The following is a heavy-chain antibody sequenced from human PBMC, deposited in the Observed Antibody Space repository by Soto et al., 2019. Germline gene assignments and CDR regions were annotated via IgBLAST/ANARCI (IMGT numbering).Heavy chain of an antibody. V-gene: IGHV2-5*02. CDR2: IYWDDDK. CDR3: IQSRCGGDCLQSYASHYYYGMDV. D-gene: IGHD2-21*02. Sequence: QITLKESGPTLVKPTQTLTLTCTFSGFSLSTSGVGVGWIRQPPGKALEWLALIYWDDDKRYSPSLRSRLTIHKDTSKKPVVLTMTNMDPVDTATYYCIQSRCGGDCLQSYASHYYYGMDVWGQGTTVTVSS. CDR1: GFSLSTSGVG. J-gene: IGHJ6*02.